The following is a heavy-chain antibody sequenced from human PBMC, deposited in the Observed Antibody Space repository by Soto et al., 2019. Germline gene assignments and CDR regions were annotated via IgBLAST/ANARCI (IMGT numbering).Heavy chain of an antibody. D-gene: IGHD6-19*01. CDR3: AREAVAGNGWFDS. CDR2: ISRNGGST. Sequence: GGSLRLSCAASGFTFSNYAMSWVRQPPGKGLEWVSTISRNGGSTYYADSVKDPLTISTDNSKNTLYVQTNSLRAEATAVYYCAREAVAGNGWFDSWGQGTLVTVSS. J-gene: IGHJ5*01. V-gene: IGHV3-23*01. CDR1: GFTFSNYA.